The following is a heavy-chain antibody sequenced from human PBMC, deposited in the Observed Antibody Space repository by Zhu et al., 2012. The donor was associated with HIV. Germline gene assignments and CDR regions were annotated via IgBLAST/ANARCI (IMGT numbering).Heavy chain of an antibody. V-gene: IGHV4-38-2*01. J-gene: IGHJ4*02. Sequence: QVHLEESGPRLVKPSETLSLNCAVSGFSLKSMSRSYYWGWIRQAPGKALEWIGNVYHTGTTHYNPSLKSRVTISMDTSNNQVSLRLNSVTAADTAMYYCATLFNYGSGSYYSWVQIDYWGQGTLVTVSS. D-gene: IGHD3-10*01. CDR2: VYHTGTT. CDR1: GFSLKSMSRSYY. CDR3: ATLFNYGSGSYYSWVQIDY.